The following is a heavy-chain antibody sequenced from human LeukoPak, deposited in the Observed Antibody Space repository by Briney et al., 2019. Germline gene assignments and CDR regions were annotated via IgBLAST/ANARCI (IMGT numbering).Heavy chain of an antibody. V-gene: IGHV1-8*03. Sequence: ASVKVSCKASGYTFTSYDINWVRQATGQGLEWMGWMNPNSGNTGYAQKFQGRVTITRNTSISTAYMELSSLRSEDTAVYYCATRAVAENAFDIWGQGTMVTVSS. J-gene: IGHJ3*02. D-gene: IGHD6-19*01. CDR3: ATRAVAENAFDI. CDR2: MNPNSGNT. CDR1: GYTFTSYD.